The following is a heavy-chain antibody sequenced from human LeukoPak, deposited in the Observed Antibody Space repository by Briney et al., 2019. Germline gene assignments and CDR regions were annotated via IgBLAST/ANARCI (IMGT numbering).Heavy chain of an antibody. CDR2: IIPIFGTA. V-gene: IGHV1-69*13. Sequence: GASVKVPCKASGGTFSSNTISWVRQAPGQGLECMGGIIPIFGTANYAQKFQGRVTITADESTSTAYMELSSLRYEDTAVYYCARVWCSGGSCYSSRGAFDIWGQGTMVTASS. D-gene: IGHD2-15*01. J-gene: IGHJ3*02. CDR3: ARVWCSGGSCYSSRGAFDI. CDR1: GGTFSSNT.